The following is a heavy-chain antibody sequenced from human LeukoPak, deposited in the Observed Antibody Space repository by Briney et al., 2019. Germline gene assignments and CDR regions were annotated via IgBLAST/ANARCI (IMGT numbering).Heavy chain of an antibody. V-gene: IGHV4-34*01. CDR3: AGTRTTVTNFDY. J-gene: IGHJ4*02. CDR2: INHSGST. Sequence: SETLSLTCAVYGGSLSGYYWSWIRQPPGKGLEWIGEINHSGSTNYNPSLKSRVTISVDTSKNQFSLKLSSVTAADTAVYYCAGTRTTVTNFDYWGQGTLVTVSS. D-gene: IGHD4-17*01. CDR1: GGSLSGYY.